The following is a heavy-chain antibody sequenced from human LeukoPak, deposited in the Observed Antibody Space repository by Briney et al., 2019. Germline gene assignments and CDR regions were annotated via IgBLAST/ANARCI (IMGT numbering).Heavy chain of an antibody. J-gene: IGHJ4*02. D-gene: IGHD3-22*01. V-gene: IGHV4-59*01. CDR1: GGSISSYY. CDR2: IYNSGST. Sequence: SETLSLTCTVSGGSISSYYWSWIRQPPGKGLEWIGYIYNSGSTKYNPSLKSRVTISLDTSKNQFSLRLSSVTAADTAVYFCAGHNYYDSSGFYTNHFDYWGQGTLVTVSS. CDR3: AGHNYYDSSGFYTNHFDY.